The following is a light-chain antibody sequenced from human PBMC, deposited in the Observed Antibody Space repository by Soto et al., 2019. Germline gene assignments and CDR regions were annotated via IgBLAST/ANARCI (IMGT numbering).Light chain of an antibody. CDR3: QQYGSSTPT. Sequence: EIVLTQSPGTLSLSPGERATLSCRASQSVSSSYLAWYQQKPGQAPRLLIYGASSRATGIPDRFSGSGSGTDFTLTISRLEPEDFAMYYCQQYGSSTPTFGQWPKVDIK. J-gene: IGKJ1*01. CDR1: QSVSSSY. CDR2: GAS. V-gene: IGKV3-20*01.